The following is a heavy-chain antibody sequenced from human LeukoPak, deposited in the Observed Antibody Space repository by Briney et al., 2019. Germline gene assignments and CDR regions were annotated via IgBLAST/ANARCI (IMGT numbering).Heavy chain of an antibody. CDR2: IFYSGST. Sequence: SETLSLTCTVSGGSISTSNYYWGWIRQPPGKGLEWIGNIFYSGSTYYSPSLKSRVTISLDTSRNQFSLKLTSVTAADTAVYYCAREAIYGDYYYYYYMDVWGKGTTVTISS. D-gene: IGHD4-17*01. V-gene: IGHV4-39*07. CDR1: GGSISTSNYY. CDR3: AREAIYGDYYYYYYMDV. J-gene: IGHJ6*03.